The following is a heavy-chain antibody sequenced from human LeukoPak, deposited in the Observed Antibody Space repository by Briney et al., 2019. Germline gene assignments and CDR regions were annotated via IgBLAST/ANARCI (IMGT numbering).Heavy chain of an antibody. V-gene: IGHV4-39*02. CDR2: IYYSGNT. D-gene: IGHD3-22*01. Sequence: SETLSLTCTVSGVSISSSNSYWGWIRQPPGKGLEWIGSIYYSGNTYYNASLKSQVSISIDTSKNQFSLRLTSVTAADTAVYYCARDASGYYYGYFDYWGQGTLVTVSS. CDR1: GVSISSSNSY. CDR3: ARDASGYYYGYFDY. J-gene: IGHJ4*02.